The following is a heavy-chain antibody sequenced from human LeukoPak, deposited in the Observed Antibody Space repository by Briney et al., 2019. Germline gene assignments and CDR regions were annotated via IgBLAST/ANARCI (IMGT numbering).Heavy chain of an antibody. Sequence: PSETLSLTCTVSGGSISSYYWSWIRQPPGKGLEWIGYIYYSGSTNYNPSLKSRVTISVDTSKNQFSLKLSSVTAADTAVYYCARVGDGYNYDYYYYYMDVWGKGTTVTISS. CDR3: ARVGDGYNYDYYYYYMDV. J-gene: IGHJ6*03. CDR2: IYYSGST. CDR1: GGSISSYY. V-gene: IGHV4-59*01. D-gene: IGHD5-24*01.